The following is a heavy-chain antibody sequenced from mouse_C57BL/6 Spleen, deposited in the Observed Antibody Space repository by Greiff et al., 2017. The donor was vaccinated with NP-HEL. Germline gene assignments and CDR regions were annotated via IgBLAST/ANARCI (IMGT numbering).Heavy chain of an antibody. CDR2: IYPGSGST. Sequence: QVQLQQPGAELVKPGASVKMSCKASGYTFTSYGISWVKQRPGQGLEWIGDIYPGSGSTNYNEKFKSKATLTVDTSSSTAYMQLSSLTSEDSAVYYYARGLVYAMDYWGQGTSVTVSS. CDR1: GYTFTSYG. V-gene: IGHV1-55*01. J-gene: IGHJ4*01. D-gene: IGHD3-3*01. CDR3: ARGLVYAMDY.